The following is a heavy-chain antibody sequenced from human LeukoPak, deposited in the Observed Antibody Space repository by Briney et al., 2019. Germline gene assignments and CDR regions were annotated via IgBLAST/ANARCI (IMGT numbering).Heavy chain of an antibody. D-gene: IGHD2-2*01. CDR1: GFTFSSYA. CDR2: ISGSGGST. Sequence: GGSLRLSCATSGFTFSSYAMNWVRQAPGKGLEWVSAISGSGGSTYYADSVKGRFTISRDNSKNTLYLQMNSLRAEDTAVYYCAKVTRPYVVVPALFDYWGQGTLVTVSS. V-gene: IGHV3-23*01. CDR3: AKVTRPYVVVPALFDY. J-gene: IGHJ4*02.